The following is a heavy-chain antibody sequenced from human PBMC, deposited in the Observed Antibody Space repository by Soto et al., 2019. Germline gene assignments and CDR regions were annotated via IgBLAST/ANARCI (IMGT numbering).Heavy chain of an antibody. D-gene: IGHD6-13*01. J-gene: IGHJ3*02. Sequence: GGSLRLSCAASGFTFSSYGMHWVRQAPGKGLEWVAVIWYDGSNKYYADSVKGRFTISRDNSKNTLYLQMNSLRAEDTAVYYCASNSEYTVAAELGFYAFDIWGQGTMVTVSS. CDR1: GFTFSSYG. CDR3: ASNSEYTVAAELGFYAFDI. CDR2: IWYDGSNK. V-gene: IGHV3-33*01.